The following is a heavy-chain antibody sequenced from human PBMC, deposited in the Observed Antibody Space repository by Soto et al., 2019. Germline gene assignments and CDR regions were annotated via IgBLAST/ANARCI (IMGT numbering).Heavy chain of an antibody. CDR3: ARELGYTYGLGGGQPFAP. CDR1: GGTFSRSA. V-gene: IGHV1-69*01. J-gene: IGHJ5*02. CDR2: ITPMFGTP. Sequence: QVHLVQPGAEVKKPGASVSVSCKASGGTFSRSAISWVRQVPGQGLEWMGGITPMFGTPYYAQKFQGRLTITADESTNTVSLTMSRLRYEDTAMYFCARELGYTYGLGGGQPFAPWGQGTLVTFFS. D-gene: IGHD5-18*01.